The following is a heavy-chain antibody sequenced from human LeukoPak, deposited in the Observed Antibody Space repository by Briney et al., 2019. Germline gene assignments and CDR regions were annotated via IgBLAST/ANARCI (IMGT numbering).Heavy chain of an antibody. D-gene: IGHD6-19*01. Sequence: GESLKISCKGSGYSFTNYWIGWVRQMPGKGLEWMGIIYPGDSDTRYSPSFQGQVTMSADKSISTAYLQWSSLKASDTAMYYCARLDSSGWYRFIFDYWGQGTLVTVSS. CDR2: IYPGDSDT. CDR3: ARLDSSGWYRFIFDY. V-gene: IGHV5-51*01. J-gene: IGHJ4*02. CDR1: GYSFTNYW.